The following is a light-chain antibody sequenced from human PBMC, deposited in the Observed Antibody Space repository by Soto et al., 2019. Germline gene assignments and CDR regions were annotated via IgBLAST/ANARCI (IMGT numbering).Light chain of an antibody. Sequence: EIVMTQSPATLSVSPGERATLSCRASQSVSTNLAWYQQKPGQAPRLLIYGASTRATGIAARFSGSGSGTEFTLTISSLQSEDFAVYYCQHYNSYPRTFGQGTKVHIK. CDR3: QHYNSYPRT. CDR2: GAS. J-gene: IGKJ1*01. V-gene: IGKV3-15*01. CDR1: QSVSTN.